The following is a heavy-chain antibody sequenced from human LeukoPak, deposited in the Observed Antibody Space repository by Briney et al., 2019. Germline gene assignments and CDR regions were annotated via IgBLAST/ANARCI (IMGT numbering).Heavy chain of an antibody. CDR2: IRTTAEGAKYA. D-gene: IGHD3-9*01. V-gene: IGHV3-48*02. CDR1: GFSFTDYP. CDR3: ATDQRYAFDY. Sequence: GGSLRLSCATSGFSFTDYPMNWVRQAPGKGLEWISNIRTTAEGAKYAYYADSVKGRVTISRDDGKNTLYLHMNSLRDDDTSVYHCATDQRYAFDYWGQGILVTVSS. J-gene: IGHJ4*02.